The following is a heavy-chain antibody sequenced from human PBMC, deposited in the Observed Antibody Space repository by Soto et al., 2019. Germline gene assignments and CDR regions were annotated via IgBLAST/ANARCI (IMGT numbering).Heavy chain of an antibody. CDR3: AREPTYYYDSSGYYYHPLGAFDI. Sequence: GGSLRLSCAASGFTFSSYSMNWVRQAPGKGLEWVSYISSSSSTIYYADSVKGRFTISRDNAKNSLYLQMNSLRDEDTAVYYCAREPTYYYDSSGYYYHPLGAFDIWGQGTMVTVSS. CDR1: GFTFSSYS. J-gene: IGHJ3*02. CDR2: ISSSSSTI. V-gene: IGHV3-48*02. D-gene: IGHD3-22*01.